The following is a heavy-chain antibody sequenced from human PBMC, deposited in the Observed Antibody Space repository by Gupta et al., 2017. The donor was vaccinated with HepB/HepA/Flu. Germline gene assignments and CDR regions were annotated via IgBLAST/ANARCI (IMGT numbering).Heavy chain of an antibody. J-gene: IGHJ4*02. V-gene: IGHV6-1*01. D-gene: IGHD5-12*01. CDR1: GDSVSSYGAS. Sequence: QVQLQQSGPGLLKPSQTLSLTCAISGDSVSSYGASWNWIRQSPSRGLEWLGKTYYRSKWYNEYADSVNGRIISNSDTSKNQLSLQLNSVTPDDTAVYYCTRLSGDGLLDFWGQGTLVTVSS. CDR2: TYYRSKWYN. CDR3: TRLSGDGLLDF.